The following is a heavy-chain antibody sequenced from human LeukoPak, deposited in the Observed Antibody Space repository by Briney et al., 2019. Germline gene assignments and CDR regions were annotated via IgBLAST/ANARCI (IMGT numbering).Heavy chain of an antibody. V-gene: IGHV1-46*01. CDR2: INPSGGST. CDR1: GYTFTSYY. CDR3: ARDGPYGSGSYYPFDY. D-gene: IGHD3-10*01. J-gene: IGHJ4*02. Sequence: ASVKVSCKASGYTFTSYYMHWVRQAPGQGLEWMGIINPSGGSTSYAQKFQGRVTMTRDTSTSTVYMELSSLRSADTAVYYCARDGPYGSGSYYPFDYWGQGTLVTVSS.